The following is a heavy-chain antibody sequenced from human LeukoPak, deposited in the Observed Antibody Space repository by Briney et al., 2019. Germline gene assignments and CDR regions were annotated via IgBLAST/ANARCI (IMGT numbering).Heavy chain of an antibody. CDR2: IIPIFGTA. CDR1: GGTFSSYA. V-gene: IGHV1-69*05. Sequence: SVAVSCKASGGTFSSYAISWVRQAPGQGLEWMGGIIPIFGTANYAQKFQGRVTITTAESTSTAYMELSSLRSEDTAVYYCARSSSTSYYYYYYMDVWGKGTTVTVSS. J-gene: IGHJ6*03. D-gene: IGHD1-26*01. CDR3: ARSSSTSYYYYYYMDV.